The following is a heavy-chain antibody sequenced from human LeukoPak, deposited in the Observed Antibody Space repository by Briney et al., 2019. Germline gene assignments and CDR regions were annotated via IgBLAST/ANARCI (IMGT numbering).Heavy chain of an antibody. D-gene: IGHD2-15*01. CDR3: ARSYCSGNDCYSDYYFDL. Sequence: VQLGGSLRLSCGASGMTFRRHWMSWIRKAPGKGLEWVAKISKDGGGTGYVDSVKGRFTISRDNAKNSLYLQMNSLRAEDTAVYYCARSYCSGNDCYSDYYFDLWGRGTRVIVSS. CDR1: GMTFRRHW. J-gene: IGHJ2*01. V-gene: IGHV3-7*03. CDR2: ISKDGGGT.